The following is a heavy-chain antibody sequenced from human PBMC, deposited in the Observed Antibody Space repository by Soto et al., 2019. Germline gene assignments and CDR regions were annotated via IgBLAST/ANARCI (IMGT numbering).Heavy chain of an antibody. J-gene: IGHJ4*02. CDR1: GYTFTSYS. CDR2: LHPIAGST. Sequence: ASVKVSCKASGYTFTSYSMHWVREAPGQGLEWMGILHPIAGSTSYAQKFQGRVTMTRDTSTSTVYMELSSLSSEDTAVYYCAAEPAPDLESLLPRPDYWGQGTLVTVS. V-gene: IGHV1-46*01. CDR3: AAEPAPDLESLLPRPDY. D-gene: IGHD3-3*01.